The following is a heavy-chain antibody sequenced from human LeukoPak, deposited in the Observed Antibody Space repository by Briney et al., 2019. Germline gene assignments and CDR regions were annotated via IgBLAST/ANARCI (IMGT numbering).Heavy chain of an antibody. CDR3: ARRCGYDLCKYYYYYYMDV. J-gene: IGHJ6*03. Sequence: ASVNVSCKASGYTFTGYYMHWVRQAPGQGLEWMGWINPNSGGTNYAQKFQGRVTMTRDTSISTAYMELSRLRSDDTAVYYCARRCGYDLCKYYYYYYMDVWGKGTTVTVSS. CDR2: INPNSGGT. V-gene: IGHV1-2*02. CDR1: GYTFTGYY. D-gene: IGHD5-12*01.